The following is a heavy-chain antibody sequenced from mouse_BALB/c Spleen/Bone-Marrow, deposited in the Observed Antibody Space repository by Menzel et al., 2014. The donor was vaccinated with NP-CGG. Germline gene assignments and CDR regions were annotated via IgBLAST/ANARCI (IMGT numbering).Heavy chain of an antibody. D-gene: IGHD1-1*01. CDR2: IDPANGNT. J-gene: IGHJ2*01. CDR1: DFNIKDTY. V-gene: IGHV14-3*02. Sequence: EVQLQQSGAELVKSGASVKLSCTASDFNIKDTYMHWVKQRPEQGLEWIGRIDPANGNTKYDPKFQGKATITADTSSNTAYLQLSSLTSEDTAVYYCARYYYGTLLDYWGQGTTLSVSS. CDR3: ARYYYGTLLDY.